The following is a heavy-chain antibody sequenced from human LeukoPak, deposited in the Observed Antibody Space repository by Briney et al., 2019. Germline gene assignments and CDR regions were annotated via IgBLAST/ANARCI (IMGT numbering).Heavy chain of an antibody. CDR3: ASGAEGWNY. Sequence: PGGSLRLSCAASGFTFSSYAMSWVRQAPGKGLEWVSGTSGSGGSTYYAGSVKGRFTISRDNSKNTLYLQMNSLRVEDTAVYYCASGAEGWNYWGQGTLVTVSS. CDR2: TSGSGGST. V-gene: IGHV3-23*01. CDR1: GFTFSSYA. J-gene: IGHJ4*02. D-gene: IGHD1-26*01.